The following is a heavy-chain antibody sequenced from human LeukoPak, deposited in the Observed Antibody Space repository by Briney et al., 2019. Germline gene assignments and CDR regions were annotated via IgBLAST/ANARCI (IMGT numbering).Heavy chain of an antibody. D-gene: IGHD5-12*01. V-gene: IGHV3-23*01. Sequence: GGSLRLSCAASGFTFSSYAMSWVRQAPGKGLEWVSAISGSGGSTYYADSVKGRFTISRDNSKNTLYLQMNSLRAEDTAVYFCARGFGYSSRQFESWGQGTQVTVSS. CDR1: GFTFSSYA. CDR3: ARGFGYSSRQFES. CDR2: ISGSGGST. J-gene: IGHJ5*01.